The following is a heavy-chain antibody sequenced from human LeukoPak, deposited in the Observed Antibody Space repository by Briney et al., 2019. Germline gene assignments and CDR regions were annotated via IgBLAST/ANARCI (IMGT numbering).Heavy chain of an antibody. D-gene: IGHD2-2*01. J-gene: IGHJ4*02. V-gene: IGHV3-30*02. CDR1: GFTFSSYG. CDR2: IRYDGSNK. Sequence: GGSLRLSCAASGFTFSSYGMHWVRQAPGKGLEWVAFIRYDGSNKYYADSVKGRFTISRDNAKNSLYLQMNSLRAEDTAVYYCARAPWKFQLLLSYFDYWGQGTLVTVSS. CDR3: ARAPWKFQLLLSYFDY.